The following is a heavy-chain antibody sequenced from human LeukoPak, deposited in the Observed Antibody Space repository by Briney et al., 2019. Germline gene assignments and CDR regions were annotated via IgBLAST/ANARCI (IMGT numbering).Heavy chain of an antibody. V-gene: IGHV3-48*03. CDR2: ISSSGSTI. Sequence: GGSLRLSCAASGFTFSSYEMNWVRQAPGKGLEWVSYISSSGSTIYYADSVKGRLTISRDNAKNSLYLQMNSLRAEDTAVYYCAREYAVRGLGFDYWGQGTLVTVSS. CDR1: GFTFSSYE. CDR3: AREYAVRGLGFDY. D-gene: IGHD3-10*01. J-gene: IGHJ4*02.